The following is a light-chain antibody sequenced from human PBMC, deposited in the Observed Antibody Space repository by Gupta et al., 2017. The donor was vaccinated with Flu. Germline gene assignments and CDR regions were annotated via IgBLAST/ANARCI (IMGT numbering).Light chain of an antibody. CDR2: AAS. CDR1: QSIRTY. Sequence: DTQLTQSPSSPSASVGDRVTITCRAIQSIRTYLNWYQVKPGKAPKLLIYAASSLQTGVPSRFSGSGSGTDFTLTSSSLQPEDFATYYCQQSYGNPRTFGQGTKVEV. CDR3: QQSYGNPRT. J-gene: IGKJ1*01. V-gene: IGKV1-39*01.